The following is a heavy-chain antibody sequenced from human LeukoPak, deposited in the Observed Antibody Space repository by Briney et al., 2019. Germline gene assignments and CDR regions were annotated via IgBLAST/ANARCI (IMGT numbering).Heavy chain of an antibody. Sequence: GGSLRLSCAASGLTFSTYGMHWVRHTPGKGLVWVSRIKGDGSSTSYADSVKGRFTISRDNAKNTLYLQMNSLRAEDTAVYYCARDGYSFGHDFDYWGQGTLVTVSS. D-gene: IGHD5-18*01. CDR3: ARDGYSFGHDFDY. V-gene: IGHV3-74*01. J-gene: IGHJ4*02. CDR1: GLTFSTYG. CDR2: IKGDGSST.